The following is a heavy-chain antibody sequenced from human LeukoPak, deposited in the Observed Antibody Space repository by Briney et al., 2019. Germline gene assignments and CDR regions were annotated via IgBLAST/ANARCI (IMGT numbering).Heavy chain of an antibody. D-gene: IGHD6-19*01. V-gene: IGHV3-7*01. CDR1: GFTFSSYA. Sequence: GGSLRLSCAASGFTFSSYAMSWVRQAPGKGLEWVANIKQDGSEKYYVDSVKGRFTISRDNAKNSLYLEMNSLRAEDTAVYYCASRLQWPSYFDYWGQGTLVTVSS. J-gene: IGHJ4*02. CDR3: ASRLQWPSYFDY. CDR2: IKQDGSEK.